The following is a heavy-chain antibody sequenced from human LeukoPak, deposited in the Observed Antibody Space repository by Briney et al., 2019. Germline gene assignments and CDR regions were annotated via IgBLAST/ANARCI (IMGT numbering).Heavy chain of an antibody. Sequence: GGSLRLSCAASGFTFSNYGMHWVRQAPGKGLEWVAVIWYDGSNKYYADSVKGRFTISRDNSKNTLYLQMNSLRAEDTAVYYCARNMVRGVMRVYGMDVWGQGTTVTVSS. CDR3: ARNMVRGVMRVYGMDV. D-gene: IGHD3-10*01. V-gene: IGHV3-33*01. J-gene: IGHJ6*02. CDR2: IWYDGSNK. CDR1: GFTFSNYG.